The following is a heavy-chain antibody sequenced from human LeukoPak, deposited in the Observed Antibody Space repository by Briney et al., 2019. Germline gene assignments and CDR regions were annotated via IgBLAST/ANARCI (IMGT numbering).Heavy chain of an antibody. CDR2: IIPIFGTA. CDR3: ARVGVADDWDY. V-gene: IGHV1-69*13. J-gene: IGHJ4*02. Sequence: GASVKVSCKASGYTFTSYDISWVRQAPGQGLEWMGGIIPIFGTANYAQKFQGRVTITADESTSTAYMELSSLRSEDTAVYYCARVGVADDWDYWGQGTLVTVSS. CDR1: GYTFTSYD. D-gene: IGHD2-15*01.